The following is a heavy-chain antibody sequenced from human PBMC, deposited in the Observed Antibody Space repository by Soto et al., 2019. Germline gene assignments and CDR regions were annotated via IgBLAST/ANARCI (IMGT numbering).Heavy chain of an antibody. V-gene: IGHV3-23*01. CDR1: GFSFSSFA. J-gene: IGHJ4*02. Sequence: EVHLLQSGGGLVQPGGPLRLSFAASGFSFSSFALSWVRQSPGKGLEWVAAVSGRGGDTYYANSVKGRFTISRDNSQNTLFLQMNSLRAEDSAIYYCAKDPNYDFWSGFSAVYFDYWGQGTLVTVSS. CDR2: VSGRGGDT. D-gene: IGHD3-3*01. CDR3: AKDPNYDFWSGFSAVYFDY.